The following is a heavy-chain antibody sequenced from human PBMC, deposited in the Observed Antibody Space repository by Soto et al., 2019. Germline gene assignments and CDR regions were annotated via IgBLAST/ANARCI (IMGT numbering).Heavy chain of an antibody. CDR1: GGTFSSYA. V-gene: IGHV1-69*06. J-gene: IGHJ6*01. CDR2: IIPIFGTA. CDR3: ERGVKHSSSWWALTYYYGMDV. Sequence: QVQLVQSGAEVKKPGSSVKVSCKASGGTFSSYAISWVRQAPGQGLEWMGGIIPIFGTANYAQKFQGRVTITADKSTSTAYMALISLRSDDTAVYYCERGVKHSSSWWALTYYYGMDVWGQGTTVTVSS. D-gene: IGHD6-13*01.